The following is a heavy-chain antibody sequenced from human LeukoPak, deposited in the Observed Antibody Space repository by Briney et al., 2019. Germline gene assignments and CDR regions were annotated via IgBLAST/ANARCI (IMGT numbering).Heavy chain of an antibody. J-gene: IGHJ4*02. CDR1: GFTFSSFS. V-gene: IGHV3-43*02. Sequence: GGSLRLSCAASGFTFSSFSMNWVRQAPGKGLEWVSLISADGGSTFSADSVKGRFSISRDNSKNSLYLQMNSLRSEDTAMYYCAKESGKFDYWGQGTLVAVSS. CDR2: ISADGGST. CDR3: AKESGKFDY.